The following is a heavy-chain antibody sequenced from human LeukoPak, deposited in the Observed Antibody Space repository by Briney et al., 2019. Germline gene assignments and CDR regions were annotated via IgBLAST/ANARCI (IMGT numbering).Heavy chain of an antibody. CDR1: GYTFTDYY. Sequence: ASVKVSCKASGYTFTDYYMHWVRQAPGQGLEWVGWINPDSGDTYYAQKFQGSITMTRDTSISTVYMELTRLRSDDTAVYYCAKENIIGGIIDGEDYWGQGTLVTVSS. J-gene: IGHJ4*02. CDR3: AKENIIGGIIDGEDY. D-gene: IGHD3-16*01. V-gene: IGHV1-2*02. CDR2: INPDSGDT.